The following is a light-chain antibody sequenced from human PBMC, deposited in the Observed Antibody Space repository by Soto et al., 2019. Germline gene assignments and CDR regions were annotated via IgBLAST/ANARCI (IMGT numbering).Light chain of an antibody. CDR3: QQVNVYPST. CDR2: DAS. CDR1: QGISSY. V-gene: IGKV1-9*01. J-gene: IGKJ4*01. Sequence: IQLTQSPSSLSASVGDRFTITCLAIQGISSYLGWYQQKPGKAPNLLIYDASTFHSGVPSRFSGGGSGTDFTLTISSLQPEDFETYYCQQVNVYPSTFGGGTKVDIK.